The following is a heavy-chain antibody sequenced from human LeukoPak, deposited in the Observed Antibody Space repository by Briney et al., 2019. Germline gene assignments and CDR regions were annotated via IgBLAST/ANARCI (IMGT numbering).Heavy chain of an antibody. Sequence: SETLSLTCTVSGGSISSSSYYWGWIRQPPGKGLEWIGSIYYYGSTYYNPSLKSRVTISVDTSKNQFSLKLSSVTAADTAVYYCARRGDASGSYYSWFDPWGQGTLVTVSS. CDR3: ARRGDASGSYYSWFDP. D-gene: IGHD3-10*01. V-gene: IGHV4-39*01. CDR2: IYYYGST. CDR1: GGSISSSSYY. J-gene: IGHJ5*02.